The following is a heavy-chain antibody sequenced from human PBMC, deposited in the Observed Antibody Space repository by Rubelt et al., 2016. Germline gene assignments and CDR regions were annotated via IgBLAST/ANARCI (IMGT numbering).Heavy chain of an antibody. V-gene: IGHV1-2*06. CDR2: INPNSGGT. D-gene: IGHD3-16*01. CDR1: GYTFTGYY. Sequence: QVQLVQSGAEVKKPGASVTVSCKASGYTFTGYYMHWVRQAPGQGLEWMGRINPNSGGTNYAQKFQGRCTRTRETSISTAYMERSRLRSDDTAVYYGAREGDYYYGMDVWGQGTTVTVSS. J-gene: IGHJ6*02. CDR3: AREGDYYYGMDV.